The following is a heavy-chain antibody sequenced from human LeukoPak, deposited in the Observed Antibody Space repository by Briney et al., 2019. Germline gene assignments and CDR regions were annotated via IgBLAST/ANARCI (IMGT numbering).Heavy chain of an antibody. J-gene: IGHJ3*02. CDR2: IYPGDSDT. CDR1: GYTFTNYW. CDR3: ASRYGAETAFDI. V-gene: IGHV5-51*01. Sequence: GESLKISREGSGYTFTNYWIGWVRQMPGKGLDFMGIIYPGDSDTRYSPSFQGQVTISADKSFTTAYLQWSSLKTSDTAMYYCASRYGAETAFDIWGQGTMVTVSS. D-gene: IGHD4-17*01.